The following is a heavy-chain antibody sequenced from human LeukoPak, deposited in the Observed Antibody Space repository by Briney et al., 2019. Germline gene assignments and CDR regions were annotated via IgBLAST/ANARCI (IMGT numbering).Heavy chain of an antibody. Sequence: PGGSLRLSCAASGFTFSSYSMNWVRQAPGKGLEWVSPISSSSSYIYYADSVKGRFTISRDNAKNSLYLQMNSLRAEDTAVYYCAKGVAARPINWFDPWGQGTLVTVSS. CDR3: AKGVAARPINWFDP. CDR2: ISSSSSYI. D-gene: IGHD6-6*01. V-gene: IGHV3-21*04. J-gene: IGHJ5*02. CDR1: GFTFSSYS.